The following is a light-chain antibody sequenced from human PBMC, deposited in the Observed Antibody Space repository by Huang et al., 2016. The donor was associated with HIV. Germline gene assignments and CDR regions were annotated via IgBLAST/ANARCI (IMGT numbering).Light chain of an antibody. CDR1: QAISNY. Sequence: DIQMTQSPSSLSASIGDTVTITCQASQAISNYVIWYQQKPGKAPKFLIYDVSNLEAGVPSRCSGSGSGTRFTFTSSGLQPEDVATYYCQQYGNLPFTFGPGTTVDLK. J-gene: IGKJ3*01. CDR2: DVS. V-gene: IGKV1-33*01. CDR3: QQYGNLPFT.